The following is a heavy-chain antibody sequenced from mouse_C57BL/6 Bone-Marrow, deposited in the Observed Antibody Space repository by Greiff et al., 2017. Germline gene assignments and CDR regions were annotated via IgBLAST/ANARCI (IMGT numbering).Heavy chain of an antibody. CDR1: GFTFSSYT. J-gene: IGHJ3*01. V-gene: IGHV5-9*01. D-gene: IGHD1-1*01. CDR2: ISGGGGNT. CDR3: ASLYYYGSSYPPWLAY. Sequence: EVQLVEPGGGLVKPGGSLKLSCAASGFTFSSYTMSWVRQTPEKRLAWVATISGGGGNTYYPDSVKGRFTISRDNAKNTLYLQMSSLRSEDTALYYCASLYYYGSSYPPWLAYWGQGTLVTVSA.